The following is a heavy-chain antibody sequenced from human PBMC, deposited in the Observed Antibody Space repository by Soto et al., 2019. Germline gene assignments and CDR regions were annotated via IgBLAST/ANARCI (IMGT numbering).Heavy chain of an antibody. CDR2: VTYEGSEI. V-gene: IGHV3-30*18. J-gene: IGHJ4*02. D-gene: IGHD6-25*01. Sequence: QVQLVESGGGVVQPGRSLRLSCAASGFTLSSCGMHWVRQAPGKGLEWVAVVTYEGSEIHYADSVKGRFTISRDNSKNTVYLQMNSLRVEDTAVYYCAKEQSYGYWRTADYWGQGTRITVSS. CDR3: AKEQSYGYWRTADY. CDR1: GFTLSSCG.